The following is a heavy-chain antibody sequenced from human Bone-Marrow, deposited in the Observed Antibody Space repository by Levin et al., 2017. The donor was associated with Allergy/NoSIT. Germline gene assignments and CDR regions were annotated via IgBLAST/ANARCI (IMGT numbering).Heavy chain of an antibody. D-gene: IGHD1-1*01. CDR3: ANQLSVRCCGYFDW. V-gene: IGHV3-23*01. CDR2: INPNGGST. CDR1: GFTFSNSD. Sequence: PGGSLRLSCAASGFTFSNSDMTWVRQAPGKGLEWVSSINPNGGSTYADSAKGRFTISRDNSKNTLSLQMNSLRVEDTAVYYCANQLSVRCCGYFDWWGRGTLVTVSS. J-gene: IGHJ2*01.